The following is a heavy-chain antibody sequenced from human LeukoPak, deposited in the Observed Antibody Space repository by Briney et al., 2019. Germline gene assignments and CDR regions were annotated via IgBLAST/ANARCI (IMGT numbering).Heavy chain of an antibody. V-gene: IGHV3-7*01. CDR2: IKKDGSEK. CDR3: ARDIVGATIVDY. Sequence: PGGSLRLSCAASGFTFSSYCMSWVRQAPGKGLEWVASIKKDGSEKYYVDSVKGRFTISRDNAKNSLYLQMYSLRAEDTAVYYCARDIVGATIVDYWGQGTLVTVSS. J-gene: IGHJ4*02. CDR1: GFTFSSYC. D-gene: IGHD1-26*01.